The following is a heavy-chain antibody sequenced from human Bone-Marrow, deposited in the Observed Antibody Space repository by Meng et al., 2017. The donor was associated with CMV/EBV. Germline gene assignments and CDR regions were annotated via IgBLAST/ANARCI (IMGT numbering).Heavy chain of an antibody. D-gene: IGHD3-22*01. Sequence: GESLKISCAASGFTFSSSWMSWVRQAPGKGLEWVANIKQDGREKYYVDSVKGRFTISRDNAKNSLYLQMNSLRDEDTAVYYCARDLGYQGYSDNSGYYYVDAFDMWGQGTMVTVSS. CDR2: IKQDGREK. J-gene: IGHJ3*02. V-gene: IGHV3-7*01. CDR1: GFTFSSSW. CDR3: ARDLGYQGYSDNSGYYYVDAFDM.